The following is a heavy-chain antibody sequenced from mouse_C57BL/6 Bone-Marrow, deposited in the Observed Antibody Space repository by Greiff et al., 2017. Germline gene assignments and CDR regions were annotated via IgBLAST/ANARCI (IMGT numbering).Heavy chain of an antibody. J-gene: IGHJ4*01. V-gene: IGHV1-64*01. Sequence: VQLQQSGAELVKPGASVKLSCKASGYTFTSYWMHWVKQRPGQGLEWIGMIHPNSGSTNYNEKFKSKATLTVDKSSSTAYMQLSSLTSEDSAVYYCARGIYYGTYYAMDYWGQGTSVTVSS. CDR2: IHPNSGST. D-gene: IGHD2-1*01. CDR3: ARGIYYGTYYAMDY. CDR1: GYTFTSYW.